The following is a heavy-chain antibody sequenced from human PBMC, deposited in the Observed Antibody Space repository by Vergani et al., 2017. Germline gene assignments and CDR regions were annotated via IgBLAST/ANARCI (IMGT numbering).Heavy chain of an antibody. CDR2: IYWNDDQ. CDR1: GFSPNTRGVS. J-gene: IGHJ6*03. Sequence: QITLKESGPTLVKPTQPLTLTCTFSGFSPNTRGVSVAWIRQPPGKALDWLALIYWNDDQHYSPSLNNKVTITKDTSKNQVVLTMTNMDYVDTGTYYCVCRKTECGTTGDFYPFYYYYYMDVWVKGTTVTVSS. V-gene: IGHV2-5*04. CDR3: VCRKTECGTTGDFYPFYYYYYMDV. D-gene: IGHD1-7*01.